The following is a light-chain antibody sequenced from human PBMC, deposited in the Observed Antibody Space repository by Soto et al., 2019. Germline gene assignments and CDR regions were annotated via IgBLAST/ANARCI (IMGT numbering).Light chain of an antibody. V-gene: IGKV4-1*01. J-gene: IGKJ5*01. CDR1: QSVVTRSNNKNY. CDR3: QQYYSDSPTT. Sequence: TLSPCWLAVPHGVRAPINCKYRQSVVTRSNNKNYLAWYQQKPRQPPKLLIYEASTRESGVPARFSGSGSGTDFTLTISSLQADDAAIYYCQQYYSDSPTTFGQGTRVEIK. CDR2: EAS.